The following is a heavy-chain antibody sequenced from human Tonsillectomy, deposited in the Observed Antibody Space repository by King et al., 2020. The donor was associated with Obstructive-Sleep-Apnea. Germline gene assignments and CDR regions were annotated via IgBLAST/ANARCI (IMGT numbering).Heavy chain of an antibody. D-gene: IGHD3-16*01. CDR3: AKDSLPLWETVNSFDP. Sequence: VQLVESGGGLVQPGGSLRLSCAASGFTFSSYAMSWVRQAPGKGLEWVSAISGSGGSTYYADSVKGRFTISRDNSKNTLYLQMNSLRAEDTAVYYCAKDSLPLWETVNSFDPWGQGTLVTVSS. CDR2: ISGSGGST. V-gene: IGHV3-23*04. CDR1: GFTFSSYA. J-gene: IGHJ5*02.